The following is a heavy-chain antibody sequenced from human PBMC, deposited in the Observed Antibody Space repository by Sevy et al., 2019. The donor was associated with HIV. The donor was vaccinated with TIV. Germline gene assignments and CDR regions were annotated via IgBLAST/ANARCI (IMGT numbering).Heavy chain of an antibody. D-gene: IGHD6-19*01. Sequence: GGSLRLSCAISGFTVNDKYIIWVRQAPGKGLEWVSVIFSSGSTYYADSAKGRFTISRDNSKNTVYLQMNSLRAENTAVYYCVSLFLSYRSGWSYFDYWGQGTLVTVSS. V-gene: IGHV3-66*02. CDR2: IFSSGST. CDR3: VSLFLSYRSGWSYFDY. J-gene: IGHJ4*02. CDR1: GFTVNDKY.